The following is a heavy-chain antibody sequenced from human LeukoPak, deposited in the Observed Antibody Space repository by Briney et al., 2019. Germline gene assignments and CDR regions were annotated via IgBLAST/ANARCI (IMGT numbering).Heavy chain of an antibody. Sequence: PSETLSLTCTVSGGSISPYYWSWVRQPPGKGLEWIGFISDSGSTNYSPSLKSRVTISVDTSKNQFSLKLSSVTAADTAVYYCARTTTIYGVVYYFNSWGQGTLVTVSS. CDR1: GGSISPYY. CDR3: ARTTTIYGVVYYFNS. V-gene: IGHV4-59*01. D-gene: IGHD3-3*01. J-gene: IGHJ4*02. CDR2: ISDSGST.